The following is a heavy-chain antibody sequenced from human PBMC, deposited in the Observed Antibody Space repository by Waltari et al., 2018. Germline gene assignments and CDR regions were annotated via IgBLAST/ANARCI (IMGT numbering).Heavy chain of an antibody. CDR3: AKGGEWLSTVDAFDI. D-gene: IGHD3-3*01. CDR1: GFTFDYYS. J-gene: IGHJ3*02. CDR2: ISWNSGSI. Sequence: EVQLVESGGGLVQPGRSLRLSCAASGFTFDYYSLHWVRPAPGKGLEWVSCISWNSGSIGYADSVKGRFTISRDNAKNSLYLQMNSLRAEDTALYYCAKGGEWLSTVDAFDIWGQGTMVTVSS. V-gene: IGHV3-9*01.